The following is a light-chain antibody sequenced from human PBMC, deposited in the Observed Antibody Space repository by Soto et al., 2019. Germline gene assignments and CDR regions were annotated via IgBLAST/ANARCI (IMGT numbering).Light chain of an antibody. V-gene: IGKV3-11*01. J-gene: IGKJ2*01. CDR3: QQRSNWPRYT. Sequence: EIVLTQSQATLSLSPGERATLSCRASQSVSSYLAWYQQKPGQAPRLLIYDASNRATGIPARFSGSGSGTDFTLTISSLEPEDFAVYYCQQRSNWPRYTFGQGTKLEIK. CDR1: QSVSSY. CDR2: DAS.